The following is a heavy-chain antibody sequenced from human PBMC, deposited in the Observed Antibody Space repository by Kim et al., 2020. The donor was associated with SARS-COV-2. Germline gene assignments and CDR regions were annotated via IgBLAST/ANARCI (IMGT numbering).Heavy chain of an antibody. CDR3: ARHSRIVVVPAAILA. Sequence: SETLSLTCTVSGGSISSSSYYWGWIRQPPGKGLEWIGSNYYSASTYYNPSLKSRVTISVDTSQNQLSLKLSTVTAADTAVYYCARHSRIVVVPAAILAWGEGTLVTVSS. V-gene: IGHV4-39*01. CDR2: NYYSAST. CDR1: GGSISSSSYY. J-gene: IGHJ4*02. D-gene: IGHD2-2*01.